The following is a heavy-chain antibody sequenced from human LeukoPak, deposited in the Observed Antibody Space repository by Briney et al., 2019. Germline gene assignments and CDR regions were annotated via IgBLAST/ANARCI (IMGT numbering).Heavy chain of an antibody. CDR2: IYTNGST. CDR3: ARAWYGGCLSY. J-gene: IGHJ4*02. Sequence: PSETLSLTCTISGGSINSNYWYWSWIRQPAGKGLEWIGRIYTNGSTNYNPSLKSRVTMSVDTSKNQFSLKLSSVTAADTAVYYCARAWYGGCLSYWGQGTLVTVSS. V-gene: IGHV4-4*07. CDR1: GGSINSNYWY. D-gene: IGHD1-26*01.